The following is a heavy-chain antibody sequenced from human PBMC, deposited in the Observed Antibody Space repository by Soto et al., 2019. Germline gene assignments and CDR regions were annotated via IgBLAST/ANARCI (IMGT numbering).Heavy chain of an antibody. CDR1: GFTFSSYG. J-gene: IGHJ3*02. D-gene: IGHD3-16*01. Sequence: QVQLVESGGGVVQPGRSLRLSCAASGFTFSSYGMHWVRQAPGKGLEWVAVISYDGSNKYYADSVKGRFTNSRDNSKNTLYLQMNSLRDEDTTVYYCANLDSRTEGADDAFDIWGQGTMVTVSS. CDR2: ISYDGSNK. CDR3: ANLDSRTEGADDAFDI. V-gene: IGHV3-30*18.